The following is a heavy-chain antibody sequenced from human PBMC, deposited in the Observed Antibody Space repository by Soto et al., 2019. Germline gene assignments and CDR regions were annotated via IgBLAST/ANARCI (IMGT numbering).Heavy chain of an antibody. CDR3: TSAEWVVVTAIGNFDY. V-gene: IGHV3-15*01. Sequence: EVQLVESGGGLVKPGGSLRLSCAASGFTFSNAWMSWVRQAPGKGLEWVGRIKSKTDGGTTDYAAPVKGRFTISRDDSKNTLYLQMNSLKTEDTAVYYCTSAEWVVVTAIGNFDYWGQGTLVTVSS. D-gene: IGHD2-21*02. CDR2: IKSKTDGGTT. CDR1: GFTFSNAW. J-gene: IGHJ4*02.